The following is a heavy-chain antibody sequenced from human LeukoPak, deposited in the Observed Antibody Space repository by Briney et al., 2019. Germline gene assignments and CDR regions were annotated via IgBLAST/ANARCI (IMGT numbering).Heavy chain of an antibody. J-gene: IGHJ4*02. CDR2: IKSNTDGGTT. Sequence: GGSLRLSCAASGFTFSNAWMSWVRQAPGKGLEWVCRIKSNTDGGTTDYAAPVKGRFTISRDDSKNKLYLQMNSLKTEDTAVYYCTTKFDSLTCYEPYFDDWGQGTLVTVSS. CDR3: TTKFDSLTCYEPYFDD. V-gene: IGHV3-15*01. CDR1: GFTFSNAW. D-gene: IGHD3-9*01.